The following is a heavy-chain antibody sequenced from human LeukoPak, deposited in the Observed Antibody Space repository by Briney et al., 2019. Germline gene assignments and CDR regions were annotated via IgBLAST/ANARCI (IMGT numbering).Heavy chain of an antibody. CDR1: GGTFSSYA. V-gene: IGHV1-69*13. CDR2: IIPIFGTA. CDR3: ARADSDSRGSRDIYYYYYCDMDV. D-gene: IGHD6-19*01. Sequence: SVKVSCKASGGTFSSYAISWVRQAPGQGLEWMGGIIPIFGTANYAQRFQGRVTITADESTSTAYMELSSLRSEDTAVYYCARADSDSRGSRDIYYYYYCDMDVWGQGTTVTVSS. J-gene: IGHJ6*02.